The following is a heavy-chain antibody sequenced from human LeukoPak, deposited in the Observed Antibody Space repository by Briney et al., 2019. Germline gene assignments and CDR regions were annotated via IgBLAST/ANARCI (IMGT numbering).Heavy chain of an antibody. CDR3: AKARIIGVGWAQFDS. D-gene: IGHD2-21*01. Sequence: GGSLRLSCATSGFTFTQFGMTWVRQPPGKGLEWVASFDGNAHGTYFADSVKGRCTISSDNSKNTVYLQMNSLRADDTAIYYCAKARIIGVGWAQFDSWGQGSLVTVSS. CDR1: GFTFTQFG. CDR2: FDGNAHGT. J-gene: IGHJ4*02. V-gene: IGHV3-23*01.